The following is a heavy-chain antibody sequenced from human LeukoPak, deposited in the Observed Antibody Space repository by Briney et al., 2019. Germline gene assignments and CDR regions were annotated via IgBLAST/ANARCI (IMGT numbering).Heavy chain of an antibody. CDR3: ARDIHPGFIVVSPGY. J-gene: IGHJ4*02. Sequence: ASVKVSSKASGYTFTSYYMHWVRQAPGQGLEWMGIINPSGGSTSYAQKFQGRVTMTRDTSTSTVYMELSSLRSEDTAVYYCARDIHPGFIVVSPGYWGQGTLVTVSS. CDR1: GYTFTSYY. CDR2: INPSGGST. V-gene: IGHV1-46*01. D-gene: IGHD3-16*02.